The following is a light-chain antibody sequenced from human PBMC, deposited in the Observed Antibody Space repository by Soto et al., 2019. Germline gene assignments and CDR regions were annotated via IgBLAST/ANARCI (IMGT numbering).Light chain of an antibody. V-gene: IGKV1-39*01. Sequence: DFQMTQSPSSLSASVVYTVTITCRASQDIGTFLNWYQQKPGKAPKLLIYAASDLLSGVSSRFSGSGSGTDFTLTISSLQPEDFANYYCQQSYSTPQITFGPGTKVDMK. J-gene: IGKJ3*01. CDR2: AAS. CDR1: QDIGTF. CDR3: QQSYSTPQIT.